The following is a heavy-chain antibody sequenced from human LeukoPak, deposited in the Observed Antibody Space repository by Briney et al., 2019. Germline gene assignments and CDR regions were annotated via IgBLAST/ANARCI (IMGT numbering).Heavy chain of an antibody. V-gene: IGHV3-7*01. CDR3: ARGVTDYYDSSGYSYYFDY. CDR2: IKQDGSEK. D-gene: IGHD3-22*01. J-gene: IGHJ4*02. Sequence: GGSLRLSCVVSGFTFSTYTMNWVRQAPGKGLEWVANIKQDGSEKYYVDSVKGRFTISRDNAKNSLYLQMNSLRAEDTAVYYCARGVTDYYDSSGYSYYFDYWGQGTLVTVSS. CDR1: GFTFSTYT.